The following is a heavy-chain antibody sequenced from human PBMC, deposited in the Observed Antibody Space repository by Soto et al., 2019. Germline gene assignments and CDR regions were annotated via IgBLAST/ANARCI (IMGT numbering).Heavy chain of an antibody. CDR3: ASGPITIFGVVTLFDY. CDR1: GGSISSSSYY. J-gene: IGHJ4*02. V-gene: IGHV4-39*01. Sequence: SETLSLTCTVSGGSISSSSYYWGWIRQPPGKGLEWIGSIYYSGSTYNNPSLKSRVTISVDTSKNQFSLKLSSVTAADTAVYYCASGPITIFGVVTLFDYWGQGTLVTVS. D-gene: IGHD3-3*01. CDR2: IYYSGST.